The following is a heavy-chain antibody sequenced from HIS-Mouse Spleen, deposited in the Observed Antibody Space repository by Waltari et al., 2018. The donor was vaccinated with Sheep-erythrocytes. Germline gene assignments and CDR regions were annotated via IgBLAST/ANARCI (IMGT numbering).Heavy chain of an antibody. D-gene: IGHD3-3*01. CDR1: GGSISSSSYY. Sequence: QLQLLESGPGLVTPSETLSLTCTVSGGSISSSSYYWAWIRQPPGKGLEWIGSIYYSGSTYYNPSLKSRVTISVDTSKNQFSLKLSSVTAADTAVYYCARDEGTYYDFWSGYPPSYYFDYWGQGTLVTVSS. V-gene: IGHV4-39*07. CDR3: ARDEGTYYDFWSGYPPSYYFDY. CDR2: IYYSGST. J-gene: IGHJ4*02.